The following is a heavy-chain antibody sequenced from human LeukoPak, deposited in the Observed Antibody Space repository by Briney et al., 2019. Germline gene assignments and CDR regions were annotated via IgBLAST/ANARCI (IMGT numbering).Heavy chain of an antibody. Sequence: ASVKVSCKASGYTFTNYGISWVRQAPGQGLEWMGWISTYNGDTNYAQNLQGRVTMTTDTSTSTAYMELRSLRSDDTAVYYCARSSRLGATTQAWDYWGQGTLVTVSS. CDR3: ARSSRLGATTQAWDY. D-gene: IGHD1-26*01. J-gene: IGHJ4*02. CDR1: GYTFTNYG. V-gene: IGHV1-18*01. CDR2: ISTYNGDT.